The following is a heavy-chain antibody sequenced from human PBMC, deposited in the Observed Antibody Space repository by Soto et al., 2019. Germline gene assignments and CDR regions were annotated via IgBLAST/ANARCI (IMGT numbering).Heavy chain of an antibody. D-gene: IGHD1-1*01. V-gene: IGHV1-2*04. CDR3: ARATGTRAPGAFDI. Sequence: RASVKVSCKASGYTFTGYYMHWVRQAPGQGLEWMGWINPNSGGTNYAQKFQGWVTMTRDTSISTAYMELSRLRSDDTAVYYCARATGTRAPGAFDIWGQGTMVTVSS. J-gene: IGHJ3*02. CDR1: GYTFTGYY. CDR2: INPNSGGT.